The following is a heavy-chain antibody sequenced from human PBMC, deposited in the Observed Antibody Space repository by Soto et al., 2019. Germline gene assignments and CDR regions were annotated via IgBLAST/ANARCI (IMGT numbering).Heavy chain of an antibody. CDR1: AVTFTGYG. V-gene: IGHV3-33*01. CDR3: ARDGVGSTAFFGYFDY. D-gene: IGHD1-26*01. CDR2: IRYDGSNT. J-gene: IGHJ4*02. Sequence: PWGSLRLSCAASAVTFTGYGMHWVRQAPGKGLEWVAVIRYDGSNTYYADSVKGRFTISRDNPKNMLYLQMNSLRAEDTAVYYCARDGVGSTAFFGYFDYWGLGTLVTVSS.